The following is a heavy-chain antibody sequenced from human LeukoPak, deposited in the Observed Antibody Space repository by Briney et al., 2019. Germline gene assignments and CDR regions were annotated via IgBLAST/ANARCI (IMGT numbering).Heavy chain of an antibody. Sequence: GGSLRLSCAASGFTFDDYAMHWVRQAPGKGLEWVSGISGSGGSTYYADSVKGRFTISRDNSKNTLYLQMNSLRAEDTAVYYCAKEGGDFWSGYSYFDYWGQGTLVTVSS. CDR2: ISGSGGST. D-gene: IGHD3-3*01. V-gene: IGHV3-23*01. CDR1: GFTFDDYA. CDR3: AKEGGDFWSGYSYFDY. J-gene: IGHJ4*02.